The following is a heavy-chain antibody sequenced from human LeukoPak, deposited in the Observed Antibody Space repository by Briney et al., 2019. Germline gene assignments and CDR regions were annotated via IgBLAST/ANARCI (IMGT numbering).Heavy chain of an antibody. V-gene: IGHV1-2*02. D-gene: IGHD3-22*01. CDR1: GYTFTGYY. CDR3: ARGTYYYDSSGSNPRWDYFDY. CDR2: INPNSGGT. J-gene: IGHJ4*02. Sequence: ASVKVSCKASGYTFTGYYMHWVRQAPGQGLEWMGWINPNSGGTNYAQKFQGRVTMTRDTSISTAYMELSSLRSEDTAVYYCARGTYYYDSSGSNPRWDYFDYWGQGTLVTVSS.